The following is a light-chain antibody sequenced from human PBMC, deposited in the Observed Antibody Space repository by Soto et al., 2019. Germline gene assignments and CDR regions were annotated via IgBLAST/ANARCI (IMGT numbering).Light chain of an antibody. Sequence: ETVLTQSPATLSLLPGERATLSCRASQNVNRYVAWYQQKPGQAPRLLIYDASTRAAGVPARFSGSGSGTDFSLSISSLEPEDFAVYYCQEHNSFGGGTKV. V-gene: IGKV3-11*01. CDR3: QEHNS. CDR2: DAS. J-gene: IGKJ4*01. CDR1: QNVNRY.